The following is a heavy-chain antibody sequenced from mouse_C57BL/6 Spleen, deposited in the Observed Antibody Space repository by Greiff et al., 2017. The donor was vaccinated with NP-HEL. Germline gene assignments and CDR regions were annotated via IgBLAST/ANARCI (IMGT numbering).Heavy chain of an antibody. Sequence: QVQLKESGPGLVQPSQSLSITCTVSGFSLTSYGVHWVRQSPGKGLEWLGVIWSGGSTDYNAAFISRLSISKDNSKSQVFFKMNSLQADDTAIYYCARTGYGSSSAWFAYWGQGTLVTVSA. CDR3: ARTGYGSSSAWFAY. CDR1: GFSLTSYG. D-gene: IGHD1-1*01. CDR2: IWSGGST. J-gene: IGHJ3*01. V-gene: IGHV2-2*01.